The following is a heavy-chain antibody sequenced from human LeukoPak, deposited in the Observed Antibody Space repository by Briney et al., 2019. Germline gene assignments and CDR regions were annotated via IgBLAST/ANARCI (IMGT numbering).Heavy chain of an antibody. V-gene: IGHV4-31*03. CDR3: AGGAQDNWFDP. CDR1: GGSISSGGYY. CDR2: IYYSGST. Sequence: SETLSLTCTVSGGSISSGGYYWSWIRQHPGKGLEWIGYIYYSGSTYYNPSLKSRVTISVDTSKNQFSLKLSSVTAADTAVYYCAGGAQDNWFDPWGQGTLVTVSS. J-gene: IGHJ5*02.